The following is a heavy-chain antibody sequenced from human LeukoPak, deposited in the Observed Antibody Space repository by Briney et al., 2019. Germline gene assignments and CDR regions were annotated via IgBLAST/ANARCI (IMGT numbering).Heavy chain of an antibody. V-gene: IGHV4-34*01. J-gene: IGHJ6*04. Sequence: SETLSLTCAVYGGSFSGYYWSWIRRPPGKGLEWIGEINHSGSTNYNPSLKSRVTISVDTSKNQFSLKLSSVTAADTAVYYCARGRNSYSSGWFRDYGMDVWGKGTTVTVSS. CDR1: GGSFSGYY. D-gene: IGHD6-19*01. CDR2: INHSGST. CDR3: ARGRNSYSSGWFRDYGMDV.